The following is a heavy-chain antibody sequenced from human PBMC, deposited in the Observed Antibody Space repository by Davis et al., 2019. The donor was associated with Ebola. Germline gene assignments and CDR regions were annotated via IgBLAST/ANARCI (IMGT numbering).Heavy chain of an antibody. Sequence: PSETLSLTCAISGDSVSSGGWNWIRQSPSRGLEWLGRTYYTSKWFTDYAEFVKSRITINPDTSKNQLSLQLNSVTPEDAAVYYCARGWLRSKFDYWGQGTLVTVSS. D-gene: IGHD5-12*01. CDR3: ARGWLRSKFDY. CDR2: TYYTSKWFT. J-gene: IGHJ4*02. V-gene: IGHV6-1*01. CDR1: GDSVSSGG.